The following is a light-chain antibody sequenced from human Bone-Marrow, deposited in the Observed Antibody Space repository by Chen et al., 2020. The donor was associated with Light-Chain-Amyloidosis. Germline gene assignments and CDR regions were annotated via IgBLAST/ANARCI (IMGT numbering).Light chain of an antibody. CDR1: SSDVGGYNF. Sequence: QSALTQPASVSGSPGQSITISCAGTSSDVGGYNFVSWYQQNAGKVPRLIIYEVNHRPSGVSSRFSASKYGNTASLTISGLQAEDEADYYCCSYQGCCNPYVFGTGTKVTVL. CDR2: EVN. J-gene: IGLJ1*01. CDR3: CSYQGCCNPYV. V-gene: IGLV2-14*01.